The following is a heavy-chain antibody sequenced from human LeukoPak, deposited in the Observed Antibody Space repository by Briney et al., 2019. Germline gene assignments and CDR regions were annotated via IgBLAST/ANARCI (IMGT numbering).Heavy chain of an antibody. Sequence: SETLSLTCTVSGGSISSSSYYWGWIRQPPGKGLEWIGSIYYSGSTYYNPSLKSRVTISVDTSKNQFSLKLSSVTAADTAVYYCARTGYSSSFPDYRGQGTLVTVSS. CDR1: GGSISSSSYY. CDR3: ARTGYSSSFPDY. D-gene: IGHD6-6*01. CDR2: IYYSGST. J-gene: IGHJ4*02. V-gene: IGHV4-39*01.